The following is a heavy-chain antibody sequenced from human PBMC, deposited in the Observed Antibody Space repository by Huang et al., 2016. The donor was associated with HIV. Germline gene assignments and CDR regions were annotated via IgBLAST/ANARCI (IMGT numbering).Heavy chain of an antibody. CDR1: GESFSGHF. Sequence: QVQLQQWGAGLVKPSETLSLTCAVDGESFSGHFWSWIRQPPGKGLQGIGEINHSGSTNFSPSLKSRITMSVDTSKKQCSLKLKSVTAADTAVYFCARSRRDGSSDAFDVWGQGSMVTVS. D-gene: IGHD6-25*01. V-gene: IGHV4-34*01. CDR2: INHSGST. CDR3: ARSRRDGSSDAFDV. J-gene: IGHJ3*01.